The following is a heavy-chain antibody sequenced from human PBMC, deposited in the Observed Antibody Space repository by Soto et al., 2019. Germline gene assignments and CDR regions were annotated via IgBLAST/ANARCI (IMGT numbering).Heavy chain of an antibody. V-gene: IGHV3-7*01. Sequence: EVPLVESGGGLVQPGGSLRLSCAASGFTFSSYWMSWVRQAPVKGLEWVGNIKQDGSEKNYVDFVKGRFTISRDNAKNSLYLQMNSLRAEDTAVYYCARIASAGRGRDVWGQGTTVVVSS. CDR3: ARIASAGRGRDV. J-gene: IGHJ6*02. CDR2: IKQDGSEK. CDR1: GFTFSSYW. D-gene: IGHD6-13*01.